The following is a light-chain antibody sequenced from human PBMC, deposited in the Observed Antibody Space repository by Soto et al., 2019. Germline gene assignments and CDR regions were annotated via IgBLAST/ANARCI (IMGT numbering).Light chain of an antibody. Sequence: QLVLTQSPSASASLGASVKLTCTLSSGHSSYAIAWHQQQPEKGPRYLMKLNSDGSHSKGDGIPDRFSGSSSGAERYLTISSLQSEDEADDGCQTWGTGIHGVFGGGTKLTVL. CDR2: LNSDGSH. CDR3: QTWGTGIHGV. CDR1: SGHSSYA. V-gene: IGLV4-69*01. J-gene: IGLJ3*02.